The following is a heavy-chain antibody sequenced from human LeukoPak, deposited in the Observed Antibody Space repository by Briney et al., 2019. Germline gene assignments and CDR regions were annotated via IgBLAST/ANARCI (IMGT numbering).Heavy chain of an antibody. Sequence: GASVKVSCKASGYTLIDYYLHWVRQAPGQGLEWMGWINPNSGGTNYAQKFQGRVTMTRDTSISTAYMELSRLRSDDTAVYYCARAGYYYDSSGYWDYFDYWGQGTLVTVSS. D-gene: IGHD3-22*01. J-gene: IGHJ4*02. CDR3: ARAGYYYDSSGYWDYFDY. CDR1: GYTLIDYY. CDR2: INPNSGGT. V-gene: IGHV1-2*02.